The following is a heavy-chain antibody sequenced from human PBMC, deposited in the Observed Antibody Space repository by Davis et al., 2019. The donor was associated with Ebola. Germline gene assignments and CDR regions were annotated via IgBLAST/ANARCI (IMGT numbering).Heavy chain of an antibody. Sequence: PGGSLRLSCKGSGYSFTSYWIGWVRQMPGKGLEWMGIIYPGDSDTRYSPSFQGQVTIAADKSISTAYLQWSSLKASDTAMYYCARSLAVAGGGDYWGQGTLVTVSS. D-gene: IGHD6-19*01. CDR3: ARSLAVAGGGDY. CDR2: IYPGDSDT. V-gene: IGHV5-51*01. J-gene: IGHJ4*02. CDR1: GYSFTSYW.